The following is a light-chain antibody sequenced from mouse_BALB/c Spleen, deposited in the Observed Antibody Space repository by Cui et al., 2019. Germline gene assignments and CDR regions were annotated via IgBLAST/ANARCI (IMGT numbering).Light chain of an antibody. V-gene: IGKV4-68*01. Sequence: QIVLTQSLALMSACPGEKVIMTCSASSSVSYMYWYQQKPRSSPKPWIYLTSNLASGVPARFSGSGCGTSYSLTISSMEAEDAATYYCQQWSSNPLTFGAGTKLELK. CDR1: SSVSY. CDR3: QQWSSNPLT. CDR2: LTS. J-gene: IGKJ5*01.